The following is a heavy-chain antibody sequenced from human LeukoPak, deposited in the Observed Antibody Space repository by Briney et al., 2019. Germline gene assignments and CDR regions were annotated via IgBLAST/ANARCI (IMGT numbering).Heavy chain of an antibody. D-gene: IGHD2-15*01. CDR1: GGTFSSYT. Sequence: SVKVSCKASGGTFSSYTISWVRQAPGQGLEWMGRIIPILGIANYAQKSQGRVTITADKSTSTAYMELSSLRSEDTAVYYCARVCSGGSCYVDYWGQGTLVTVSS. J-gene: IGHJ4*02. CDR3: ARVCSGGSCYVDY. V-gene: IGHV1-69*02. CDR2: IIPILGIA.